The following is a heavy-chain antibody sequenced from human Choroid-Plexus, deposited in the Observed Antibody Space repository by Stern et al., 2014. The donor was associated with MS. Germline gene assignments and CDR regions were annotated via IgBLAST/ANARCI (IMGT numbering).Heavy chain of an antibody. CDR1: GFTLGSCA. V-gene: IGHV3-30*18. CDR2: VSYDGSNK. CDR3: AKDRQYLTYFFDH. J-gene: IGHJ5*02. D-gene: IGHD2/OR15-2a*01. Sequence: VQLLESGGGVAQPGRPLRLSCVASGFTLGSCAMHWVRQAPGKGLEWVAGVSYDGSNKYYADSVKGRFTISRDNSQNTLYMQMSSLRPEDTAVYYCAKDRQYLTYFFDHWGQGSLVTVSS.